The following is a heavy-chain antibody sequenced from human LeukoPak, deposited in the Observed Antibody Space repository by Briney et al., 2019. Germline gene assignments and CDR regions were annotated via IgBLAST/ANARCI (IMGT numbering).Heavy chain of an antibody. CDR3: ARAPPSNTPDYYMDV. CDR2: INPTSGNT. J-gene: IGHJ6*03. V-gene: IGHV1-8*03. Sequence: ASVKVSCKASGYTLTSYDINWVRQATGQGLEWMGWINPTSGNTGYAQEFRGRVTITMSPPISTAYMELSSLRSEDTAVYYCARAPPSNTPDYYMDVWGKGTTVTVSS. CDR1: GYTLTSYD.